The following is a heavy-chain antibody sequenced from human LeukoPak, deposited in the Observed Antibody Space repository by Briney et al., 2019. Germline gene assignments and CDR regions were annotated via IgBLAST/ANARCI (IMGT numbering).Heavy chain of an antibody. J-gene: IGHJ4*02. CDR2: ISGSGGST. Sequence: GGSLRLSCAASGFTFSSYAMSWVRQAPGKGLEWVSAISGSGGSTYYADSVKGRFTISRDNSKNTLYLQMNSLGAEDTAVYYCAEGLTGRTGAADYWGQGTLVTVSS. CDR3: AEGLTGRTGAADY. CDR1: GFTFSSYA. D-gene: IGHD3-9*01. V-gene: IGHV3-23*01.